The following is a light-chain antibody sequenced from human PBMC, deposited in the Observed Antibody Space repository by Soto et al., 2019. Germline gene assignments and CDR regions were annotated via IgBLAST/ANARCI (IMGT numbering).Light chain of an antibody. CDR2: GAS. V-gene: IGKV3-20*01. CDR3: QQFGSTPIT. CDR1: QSVINDY. Sequence: EVVLTQSPGTLSLSPGERATLPCRASQSVINDYLAWYQQKPGQAPRLLIYGASSRASGFPDRFSGRVSGTDFTLTISRLEPEDVAVYYCQQFGSTPITFGQGTRLEIK. J-gene: IGKJ5*01.